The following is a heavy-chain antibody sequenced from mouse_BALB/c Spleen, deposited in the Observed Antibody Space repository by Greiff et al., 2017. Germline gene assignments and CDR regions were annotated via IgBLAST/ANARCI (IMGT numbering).Heavy chain of an antibody. V-gene: IGHV1-15*01. CDR2: IDPETGGT. Sequence: VKLLESGAELVRPGASVTLSCKASGYTFTDYEMHWVKQTPVHGLEWIGAIDPETGGTAYNQKFKGKATLTADKSSSTAYMELRSLTSEDSAVYYCTRWVGTGYWGQGTTLTVSS. CDR3: TRWVGTGY. CDR1: GYTFTDYE. D-gene: IGHD1-1*02. J-gene: IGHJ2*01.